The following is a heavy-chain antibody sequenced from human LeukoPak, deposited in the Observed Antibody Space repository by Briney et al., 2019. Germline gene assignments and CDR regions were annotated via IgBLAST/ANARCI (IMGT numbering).Heavy chain of an antibody. D-gene: IGHD4-11*01. CDR1: GFTFSSYW. V-gene: IGHV3-74*01. Sequence: GGSLRLSCAVSGFTFSSYWMHWVRQAPGKGLVWVSRIDRDGSRINYADSVKGRFTISRDNSKNTLYLQMDSLRAEDTAVYYCARELLTTVSTTWDYFDYWGQGTLVTVSS. J-gene: IGHJ4*02. CDR3: ARELLTTVSTTWDYFDY. CDR2: IDRDGSRI.